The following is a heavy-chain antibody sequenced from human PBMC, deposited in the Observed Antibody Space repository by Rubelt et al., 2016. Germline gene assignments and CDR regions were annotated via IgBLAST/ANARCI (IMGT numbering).Heavy chain of an antibody. CDR2: ITVGGTTT. D-gene: IGHD3-10*01. J-gene: IGHJ2*01. V-gene: IGHV3-23*01. Sequence: GLEWVSVITVGGTTTYYADSVKGRFTISRDDYKNTLHLEMNSLRAEDTAVYYCAKVFAYSSGSFGRYLDLWGRGTLVTVSS. CDR3: AKVFAYSSGSFGRYLDL.